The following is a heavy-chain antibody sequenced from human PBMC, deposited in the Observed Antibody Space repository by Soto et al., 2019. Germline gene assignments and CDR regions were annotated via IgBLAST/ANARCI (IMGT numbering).Heavy chain of an antibody. CDR1: GFTFSSYG. CDR2: ISYDGSNK. Sequence: ESGGGVVQPGRSLRLSCAASGFTFSSYGMHWVRQAPGKGLEWVAVISYDGSNKYYADSVKGRFTISRDNSKNTLYLQMNSLRAEDTAVYYCAKENSGYDYFDYWGQGTLVTVSS. V-gene: IGHV3-30*18. CDR3: AKENSGYDYFDY. D-gene: IGHD5-12*01. J-gene: IGHJ4*02.